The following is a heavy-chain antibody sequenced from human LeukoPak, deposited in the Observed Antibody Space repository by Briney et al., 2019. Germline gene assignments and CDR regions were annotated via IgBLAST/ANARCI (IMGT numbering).Heavy chain of an antibody. CDR2: IYHSGST. V-gene: IGHV4-4*02. CDR3: ARADTGIVGAGLEDY. D-gene: IGHD1-26*01. CDR1: GGSISSSNW. Sequence: SETLSLTCAVSGGSISSSNWWSWVRQPPGKGLEWIGEIYHSGSTNYNPSLKSRVTISVDKSKNQFSLKLSSVTAADTAVYYCARADTGIVGAGLEDYWGQGTLVTVSS. J-gene: IGHJ4*02.